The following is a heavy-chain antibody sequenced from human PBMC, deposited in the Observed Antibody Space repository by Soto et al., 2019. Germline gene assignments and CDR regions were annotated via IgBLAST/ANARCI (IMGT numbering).Heavy chain of an antibody. Sequence: SETKSLTWTVADGYIRSSSSWSWVRKPPGKGLEWIGEIYHSGSTNYNPSLKSRVTISVDKSKNQFSLKLSSVTAADTAVYYCAREAPIVVVRWYYFDYWGQGTLVTVSS. J-gene: IGHJ4*02. D-gene: IGHD3-22*01. V-gene: IGHV4-4*02. CDR2: IYHSGST. CDR1: DGYIRSSSS. CDR3: AREAPIVVVRWYYFDY.